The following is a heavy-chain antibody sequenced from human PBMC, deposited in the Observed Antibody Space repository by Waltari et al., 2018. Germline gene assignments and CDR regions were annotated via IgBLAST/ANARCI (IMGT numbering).Heavy chain of an antibody. Sequence: QVQLVQSGAEVKKPGSSVKVSCKASGGTFSSYAISWVRQAPGQGLEWMGGIIPIFGTANYAQKCQGRGTMTEDTSTDTAYMERSSLRSEDTAVYYCATALLRPDLWNYFDYWGQGTLVTVSS. V-gene: IGHV1-69*06. D-gene: IGHD2-21*01. CDR1: GGTFSSYA. J-gene: IGHJ4*02. CDR3: ATALLRPDLWNYFDY. CDR2: IIPIFGTA.